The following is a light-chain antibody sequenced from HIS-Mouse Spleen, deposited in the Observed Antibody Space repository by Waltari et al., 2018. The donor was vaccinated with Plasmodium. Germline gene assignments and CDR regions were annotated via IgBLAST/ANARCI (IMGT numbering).Light chain of an antibody. CDR2: DAS. CDR3: QQRSNWPSLT. Sequence: IVLTQSPATLSLSPGGSATFSCRASQSVSSYLAWYQQKPGQAPRLLIYDASNRATGIPARFSGSGSGTDFTLTISSLEPEDFAVYYCQQRSNWPSLTFGGGTKVEIK. V-gene: IGKV3-11*01. J-gene: IGKJ4*01. CDR1: QSVSSY.